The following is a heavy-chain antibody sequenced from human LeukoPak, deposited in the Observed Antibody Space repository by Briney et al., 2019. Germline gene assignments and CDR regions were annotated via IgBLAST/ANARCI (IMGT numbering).Heavy chain of an antibody. D-gene: IGHD2-2*01. CDR1: GGTFSSYA. J-gene: IGHJ4*02. V-gene: IGHV1-69*04. CDR3: ARSLWYYDFSSTTYDDY. Sequence: SVKVSCKASGGTFSSYAISWVRQAPGQGLEWMGRIIPILVIANYAQKFQGRVTMTTDTSTSTAYMDLRSLRSDDTAVYYCARSLWYYDFSSTTYDDYWGQGTLVTVSS. CDR2: IIPILVIA.